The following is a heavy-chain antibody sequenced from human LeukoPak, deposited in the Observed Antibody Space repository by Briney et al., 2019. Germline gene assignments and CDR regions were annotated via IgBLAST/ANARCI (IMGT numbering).Heavy chain of an antibody. Sequence: GGSLRLSCAASGFTFSSYWMSWVRQAPGKGLEWVANIKQDGSEKYYVDSVKGRFTISRDNSKNTLYLQMNSLRVEDTAVYYCARDRDSSGWYVDYWGQGTLVTVSS. J-gene: IGHJ4*02. V-gene: IGHV3-7*01. CDR3: ARDRDSSGWYVDY. CDR2: IKQDGSEK. D-gene: IGHD6-19*01. CDR1: GFTFSSYW.